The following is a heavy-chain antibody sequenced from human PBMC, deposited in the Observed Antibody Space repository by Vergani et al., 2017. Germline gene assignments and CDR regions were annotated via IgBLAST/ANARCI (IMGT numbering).Heavy chain of an antibody. V-gene: IGHV4-39*01. J-gene: IGHJ2*01. CDR3: ARARDPGIAVAGKNWYFDL. Sequence: QLQLQESGPGLVKPSETLSLTCSVSGGSISSSSYYWGWIRQPPGKGLEWIGSIYYSGSTYYNPSLKSRVTISVDTSKNQFSLKLSSVTAADTAVYYCARARDPGIAVAGKNWYFDLWGRGTLVTVSS. CDR2: IYYSGST. D-gene: IGHD6-19*01. CDR1: GGSISSSSYY.